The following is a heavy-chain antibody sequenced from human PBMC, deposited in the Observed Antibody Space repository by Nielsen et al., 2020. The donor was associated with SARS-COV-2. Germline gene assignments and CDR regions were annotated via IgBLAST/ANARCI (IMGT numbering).Heavy chain of an antibody. V-gene: IGHV3-30*03. J-gene: IGHJ4*02. Sequence: GESLKISCTASGFTFGSHGMHWVRQAPGRGLEWVTVISYDESTKNYADSVKGRFTISRDNSKNTLYLQMNSLRAEDTALYHCARAHYDSSGYYFDYWGQGTLVTVSS. D-gene: IGHD3-22*01. CDR3: ARAHYDSSGYYFDY. CDR2: ISYDESTK. CDR1: GFTFGSHG.